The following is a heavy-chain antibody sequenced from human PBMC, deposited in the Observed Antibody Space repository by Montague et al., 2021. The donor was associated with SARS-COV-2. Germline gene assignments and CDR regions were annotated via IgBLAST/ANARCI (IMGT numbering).Heavy chain of an antibody. CDR3: ARHASYDYSKDLYYYYYYGMDV. J-gene: IGHJ6*02. CDR2: IYYSGST. D-gene: IGHD4-11*01. V-gene: IGHV4-39*01. Sequence: SETLSLSCTVSGGSISSSSYYWGWIRQPPGKGLEWIGSIYYSGSTYYKPCLKSRVTISVDTSKNQFSLKLSSVTAADTAVYYCARHASYDYSKDLYYYYYYGMDVWGQGTTVTVSS. CDR1: GGSISSSSYY.